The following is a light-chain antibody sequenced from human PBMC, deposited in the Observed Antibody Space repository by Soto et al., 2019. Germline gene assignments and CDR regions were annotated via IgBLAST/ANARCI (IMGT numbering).Light chain of an antibody. CDR1: SSNIGTGYD. V-gene: IGLV1-40*01. CDR3: QSYDSSLSGSL. CDR2: GNN. J-gene: IGLJ3*02. Sequence: SVLTQPPSVSGAPGQRVTISCTGSSSNIGTGYDVHWYQQLPGTAPKLLIFGNNNRPSGVPDRFSGSKSGTSASLAITGLQAEDEGDYYCQSYDSSLSGSLFGGGTKLTVL.